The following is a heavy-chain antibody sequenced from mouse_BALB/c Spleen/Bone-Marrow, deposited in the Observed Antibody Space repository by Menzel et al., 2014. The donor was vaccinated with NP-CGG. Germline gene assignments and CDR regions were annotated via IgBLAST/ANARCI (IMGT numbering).Heavy chain of an antibody. CDR2: ISDSGSYT. Sequence: EVKLQESGGGLVKPGGSLKLSCVASGFTFSDYYMYWVRQTPEKRLEWVATISDSGSYTYYPDSVKGRFTISRDNAKNNLYLQMSSLKSEDTAMYYCARDSYCGGWWYFDVWGAGTTVTVSS. V-gene: IGHV5-4*02. CDR3: ARDSYCGGWWYFDV. D-gene: IGHD2-12*01. J-gene: IGHJ1*01. CDR1: GFTFSDYY.